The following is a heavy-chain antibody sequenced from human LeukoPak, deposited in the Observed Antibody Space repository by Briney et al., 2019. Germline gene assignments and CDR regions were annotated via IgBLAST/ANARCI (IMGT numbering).Heavy chain of an antibody. Sequence: PSETLSLTCVVYGGSFSGYYWSWIRQPPGKGLEWIGEINHSGGTNYNPSHTSRVTISVDTSKNQFSLKLSSVTAADTAVYYCARGRGWFDPWGQGTLVTVSS. J-gene: IGHJ5*02. CDR2: INHSGGT. CDR1: GGSFSGYY. V-gene: IGHV4-34*01. CDR3: ARGRGWFDP.